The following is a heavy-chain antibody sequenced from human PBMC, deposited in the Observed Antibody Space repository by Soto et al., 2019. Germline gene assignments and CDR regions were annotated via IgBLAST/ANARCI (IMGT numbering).Heavy chain of an antibody. CDR3: ASDRKTTVTTTVQH. CDR1: GGTFSSYT. Sequence: QVQLVQSGAEVKKPGSSVKVSCKASGGTFSSYTISWVRQAPGQGLEWMGRIIPILGIANYAQKFQGRVTLTADKSTSTAYMKLSSLRSEDTAVYYCASDRKTTVTTTVQHWGQGTLVTVSS. V-gene: IGHV1-69*02. CDR2: IIPILGIA. D-gene: IGHD4-17*01. J-gene: IGHJ1*01.